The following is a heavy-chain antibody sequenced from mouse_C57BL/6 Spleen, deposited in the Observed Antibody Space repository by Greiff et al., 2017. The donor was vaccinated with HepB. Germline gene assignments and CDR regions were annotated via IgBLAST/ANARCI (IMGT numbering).Heavy chain of an antibody. CDR3: VRQRDPPGLYFDY. V-gene: IGHV10-1*01. J-gene: IGHJ2*01. D-gene: IGHD3-3*01. CDR1: GFSFNTYA. Sequence: EVQLVESGGGLVQPKGSLKLSCAASGFSFNTYAMNWVRQAPGKGLEWVARIRSKSNNYATYYADSVKDRFTISRDESESMLYLQMNNLKTEDTAMYYCVRQRDPPGLYFDYWGQGTTLTVSS. CDR2: IRSKSNNYAT.